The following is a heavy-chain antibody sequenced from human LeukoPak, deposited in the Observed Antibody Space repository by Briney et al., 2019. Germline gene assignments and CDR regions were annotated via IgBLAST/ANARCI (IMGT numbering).Heavy chain of an antibody. CDR1: GGSISSGSYY. CDR2: IYTSGST. D-gene: IGHD3-3*01. Sequence: PSETLSLTCTVSGGSISSGSYYWSWIRQPAGKGLEWIGRIYTSGSTNYNPSLKSRVTISVDTSKNQFSLKLSSVTAADTAVYYCARELGENYDFWSGYYTLDYWGQGTQVTVSS. CDR3: ARELGENYDFWSGYYTLDY. V-gene: IGHV4-61*02. J-gene: IGHJ4*02.